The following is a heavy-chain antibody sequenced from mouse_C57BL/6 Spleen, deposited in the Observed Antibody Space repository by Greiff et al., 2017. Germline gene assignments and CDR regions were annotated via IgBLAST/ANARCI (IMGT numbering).Heavy chain of an antibody. J-gene: IGHJ1*03. D-gene: IGHD1-1*01. CDR1: GYAFSSSW. CDR3: AREAYYGSSYGYWYFDV. Sequence: LQESGPELVKPGASVKISCKASGYAFSSSWMNWVKQRPGKGLEWIGRIYPGDGDTNYNGKFKGKATLTADKSSSTAYMQLSSLTSEDSAVYFCAREAYYGSSYGYWYFDVWGTGTTVTVSS. V-gene: IGHV1-82*01. CDR2: IYPGDGDT.